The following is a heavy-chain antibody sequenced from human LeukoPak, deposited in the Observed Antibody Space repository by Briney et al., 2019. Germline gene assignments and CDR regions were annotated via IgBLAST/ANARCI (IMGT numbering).Heavy chain of an antibody. CDR1: GGSISSGGYD. V-gene: IGHV4-31*03. D-gene: IGHD6-13*01. J-gene: IGHJ4*02. Sequence: PSETLSLTCTVSGGSISSGGYDWGWLRQQGGKGLEWIGYIYYSGSTYYNPSLKSRVTISVDTSKNQFSLKLSSVTAADTAVYYCARSGSSWYWSSVDYWGQGTLVTVSS. CDR2: IYYSGST. CDR3: ARSGSSWYWSSVDY.